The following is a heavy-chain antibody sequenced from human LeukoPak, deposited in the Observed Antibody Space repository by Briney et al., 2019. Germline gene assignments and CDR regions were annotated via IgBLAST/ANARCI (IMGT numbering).Heavy chain of an antibody. CDR1: GGTFSSYA. J-gene: IGHJ5*02. Sequence: SVKVSCKASGGTFSSYAISWVRQAPGQGLEWMGGIIPIFGTANYAQKFQGRVTITADESTSTAYMELSSLRSEDTAVYYCARVVYLVTHPRGFDPWGQGTLVTVSS. V-gene: IGHV1-69*13. D-gene: IGHD2-21*02. CDR3: ARVVYLVTHPRGFDP. CDR2: IIPIFGTA.